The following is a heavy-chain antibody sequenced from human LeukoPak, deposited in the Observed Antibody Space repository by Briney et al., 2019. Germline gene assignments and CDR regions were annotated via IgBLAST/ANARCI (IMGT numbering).Heavy chain of an antibody. D-gene: IGHD4-23*01. CDR2: VRNDGGDK. Sequence: GGSLRLSCAASGFIFGHYAVHWVRQAPGKGLEWVAVVRNDGGDKYYADSVKGRFIVSRDNSKNTLYLQMNNLRPEDTAVYYCTRETESQLLSNPFHIWGQGTMLTVSS. CDR1: GFIFGHYA. J-gene: IGHJ3*02. CDR3: TRETESQLLSNPFHI. V-gene: IGHV3-30-3*01.